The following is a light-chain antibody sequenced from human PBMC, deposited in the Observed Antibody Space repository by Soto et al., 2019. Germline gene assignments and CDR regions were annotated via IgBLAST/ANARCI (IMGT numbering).Light chain of an antibody. CDR3: QQYNSYQRT. CDR1: QSISSW. CDR2: DAS. J-gene: IGKJ1*01. Sequence: DIQMTQSPSTLSASVGDRVTITCRASQSISSWLAWYQQKPGKAPKLLIYDASSLESGVPSRFSGSGSGTESTLTISSLQPDDFATYYCQQYNSYQRTFGQGTKVDIK. V-gene: IGKV1-5*01.